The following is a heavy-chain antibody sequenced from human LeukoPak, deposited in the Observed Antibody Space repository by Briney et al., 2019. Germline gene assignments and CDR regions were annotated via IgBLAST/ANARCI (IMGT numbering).Heavy chain of an antibody. CDR2: IRSDGSIK. V-gene: IGHV3-30*02. J-gene: IGHJ4*02. D-gene: IGHD6-13*01. Sequence: GGSLRLSCAASGFTFSNYGMHWVRRAPGKGLEWVAFIRSDGSIKYYADSVKGRFTISRDNSKNTVYLQMNSLRAEDTAVFYCAKDKPWEQQLKYWGQGTLVTVSS. CDR3: AKDKPWEQQLKY. CDR1: GFTFSNYG.